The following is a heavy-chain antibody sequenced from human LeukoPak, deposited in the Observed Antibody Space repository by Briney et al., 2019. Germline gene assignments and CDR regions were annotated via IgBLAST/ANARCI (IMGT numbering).Heavy chain of an antibody. CDR2: INHSGST. D-gene: IGHD2-2*01. CDR3: ARGQIVVVPAARGYYYYGMDV. J-gene: IGHJ6*02. V-gene: IGHV4-34*01. CDR1: GGSFSGYY. Sequence: ASETLSLTCAVYGGSFSGYYWSWIRQPPGKRLEWIGEINHSGSTNYNPSLKSRVTISVDTSKNQFSLKLSSVTAADTAVYYCARGQIVVVPAARGYYYYGMDVWGQGTTVTVSS.